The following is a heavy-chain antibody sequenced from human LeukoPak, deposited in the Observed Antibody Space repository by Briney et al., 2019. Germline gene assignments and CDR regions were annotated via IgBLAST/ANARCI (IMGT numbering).Heavy chain of an antibody. V-gene: IGHV1-2*02. CDR3: ARDRRFLEGLLPLDY. Sequence: GASVKVSCKASGYTFTGYYMHWVRQAPGQGLEWMGWINPNSGGTNYAQKFQGRVTMTRDTSISTAYMELSRLRSDDTAVYYCARDRRFLEGLLPLDYWGQGTLVTVSS. CDR1: GYTFTGYY. CDR2: INPNSGGT. J-gene: IGHJ4*02. D-gene: IGHD3-3*01.